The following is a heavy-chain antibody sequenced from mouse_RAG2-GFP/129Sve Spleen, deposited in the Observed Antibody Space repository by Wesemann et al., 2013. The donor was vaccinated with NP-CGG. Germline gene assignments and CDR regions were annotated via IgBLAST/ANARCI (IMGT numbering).Heavy chain of an antibody. CDR3: ANWDYYTMDY. CDR2: ISSGGSYT. J-gene: IGHJ4*01. D-gene: IGHD4-1*01. Sequence: LEWVATISSGGSYTYYPDNLKGRFTISRDNAKNTLYLQMSSLRSEDTAMYYCANWDYYTMDYWGGQGEPQSPSPQ. V-gene: IGHV5-9-1*01.